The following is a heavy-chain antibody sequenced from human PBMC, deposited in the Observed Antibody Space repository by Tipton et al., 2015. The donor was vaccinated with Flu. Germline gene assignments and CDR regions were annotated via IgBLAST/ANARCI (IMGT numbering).Heavy chain of an antibody. CDR1: GFTFSSYS. Sequence: SLRLSCAASGFTFSSYSMNWVRQAPGKGLEWVSSISSSSSHIYYADSVKGRFTISRDNAKNSLYLQMNSLRAEDTAVYYCASSIVGATGIFDYWGQGTLVTVSS. CDR3: ASSIVGATGIFDY. V-gene: IGHV3-21*01. D-gene: IGHD1-26*01. J-gene: IGHJ4*02. CDR2: ISSSSSHI.